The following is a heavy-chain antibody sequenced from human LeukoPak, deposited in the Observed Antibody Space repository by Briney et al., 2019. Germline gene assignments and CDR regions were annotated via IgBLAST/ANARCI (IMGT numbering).Heavy chain of an antibody. CDR1: GGSISSSSYY. CDR3: ARGQYYYDSSGSSFFDY. D-gene: IGHD3-22*01. J-gene: IGHJ4*02. Sequence: SETLSLTCTVSGGSISSSSYYWGWIRQPPGKGLEWIGSIYYSGSTYYNPSLKSRVTISVDTSKNQFSLKLSSVTAADTAVYYCARGQYYYDSSGSSFFDYWGQGTLVTVSS. CDR2: IYYSGST. V-gene: IGHV4-39*01.